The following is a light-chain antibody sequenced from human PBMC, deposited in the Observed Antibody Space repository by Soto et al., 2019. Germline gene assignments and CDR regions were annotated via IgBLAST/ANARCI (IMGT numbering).Light chain of an antibody. Sequence: QSALTQPASVSGSPGQSITISCTGTSSDVGGYNYVSWYQQHPGKAPKFMIYDVSNRPSGVSKRFSGYKSGNTASLTISGLQAEDEADYYCCSYTTSNTRQIVFGTGTKLTVL. CDR1: SSDVGGYNY. J-gene: IGLJ1*01. CDR3: CSYTTSNTRQIV. V-gene: IGLV2-14*01. CDR2: DVS.